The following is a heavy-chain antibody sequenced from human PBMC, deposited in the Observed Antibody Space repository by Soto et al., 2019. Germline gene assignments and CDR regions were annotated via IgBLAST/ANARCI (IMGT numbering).Heavy chain of an antibody. V-gene: IGHV3-23*01. CDR2: ISGSGGST. Sequence: HPGGSLRLSCAASGFTFSSYAMSWVRQAPGKGLEWVSGISGSGGSTYFADSVKGRFTISRDNSKSTLYLQMNSLRAEDTAVYYCAKDAATITTRRADYWGQGTLVTVSS. J-gene: IGHJ4*02. CDR3: AKDAATITTRRADY. CDR1: GFTFSSYA. D-gene: IGHD6-6*01.